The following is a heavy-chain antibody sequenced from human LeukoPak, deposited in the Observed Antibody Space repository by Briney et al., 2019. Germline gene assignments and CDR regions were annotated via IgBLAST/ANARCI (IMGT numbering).Heavy chain of an antibody. CDR3: ARGGGYCSSTSCYHLVH. CDR1: GYTFTGYY. Sequence: ASVKVSCKASGYTFTGYYMHWVRQAPGQGLEWMGWINPNSGGTNYAQKFQGRVTMTRDTSISTAYMELSRLRSDDTAVYYCARGGGYCSSTSCYHLVHWGQGTLVTVSS. CDR2: INPNSGGT. D-gene: IGHD2-2*01. J-gene: IGHJ4*02. V-gene: IGHV1-2*02.